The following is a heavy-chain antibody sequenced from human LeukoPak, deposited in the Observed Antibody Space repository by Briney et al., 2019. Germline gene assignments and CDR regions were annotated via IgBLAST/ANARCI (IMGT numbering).Heavy chain of an antibody. D-gene: IGHD2-2*01. J-gene: IGHJ4*02. Sequence: SGGSLRLSCAASGFTLRNAWMSWVRQAPGKGLEWVGRIKSKTDDGTTDYAAPVKGRFTISRDDSKNTMYLQMNSLKTDDTAVYYCITGSSSCYGCFDYWGQGTLVTVS. CDR2: IKSKTDDGTT. CDR3: ITGSSSCYGCFDY. V-gene: IGHV3-15*01. CDR1: GFTLRNAW.